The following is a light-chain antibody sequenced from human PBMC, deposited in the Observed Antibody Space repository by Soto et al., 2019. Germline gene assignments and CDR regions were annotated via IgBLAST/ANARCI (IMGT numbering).Light chain of an antibody. J-gene: IGKJ4*01. CDR1: QSVNNC. CDR3: QQRRSWPPA. CDR2: DAS. Sequence: EIVLTQSPATLSLSPGERATLSCRASQSVNNCLAWYQQKPGQAPRLLISDASNRATGIPARFSGSRSGTDFTLTISSLEPEDFAVYYCQQRRSWPPAFGGGTKVEIK. V-gene: IGKV3-11*01.